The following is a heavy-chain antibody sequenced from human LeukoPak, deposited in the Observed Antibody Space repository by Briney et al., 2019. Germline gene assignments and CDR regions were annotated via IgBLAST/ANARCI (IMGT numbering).Heavy chain of an antibody. J-gene: IGHJ6*03. Sequence: GGSLRLSCAASGFTFSSFDMHWVRQPTGQGLEWVSTIGTASDTYYPGSVEGRFTLSRDNAKNSLYFQMNSLTAGDTAVYYCARGPPRGKYYYMDVWGKGTTVTVSS. CDR3: ARGPPRGKYYYMDV. CDR2: IGTASDT. V-gene: IGHV3-13*01. D-gene: IGHD1-1*01. CDR1: GFTFSSFD.